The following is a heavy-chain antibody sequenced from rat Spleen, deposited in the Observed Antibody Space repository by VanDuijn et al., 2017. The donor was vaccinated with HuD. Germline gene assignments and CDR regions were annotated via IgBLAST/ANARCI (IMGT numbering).Heavy chain of an antibody. V-gene: IGHV5-29*01. Sequence: EVQLVESDGGLVQPGRSLKLSCAASGFTFSDYYMAWVRQAPTKGLEWVATISYDGSRTYYRDSVKGRFTISRDNAKSTLYLRMDSLSAEDSATYYSARQDWEPYYLDDWGQGVMVTVSS. D-gene: IGHD5-1*01. J-gene: IGHJ2*01. CDR1: GFTFSDYY. CDR2: ISYDGSRT. CDR3: ARQDWEPYYLDD.